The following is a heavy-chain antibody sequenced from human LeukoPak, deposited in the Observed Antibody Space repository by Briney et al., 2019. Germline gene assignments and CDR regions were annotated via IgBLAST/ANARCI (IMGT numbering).Heavy chain of an antibody. Sequence: ASVKVSCKASGYTFTSYGINWVRQATGQGLEWMGWMNPNSGNTGYAQKFQGRVTITRNTSISTAYMELSSLRSEDTAVYYCARVGTYSAYYYYYMDIWGKGTTVTVSS. CDR2: MNPNSGNT. D-gene: IGHD2-21*01. CDR1: GYTFTSYG. V-gene: IGHV1-8*03. J-gene: IGHJ6*03. CDR3: ARVGTYSAYYYYYMDI.